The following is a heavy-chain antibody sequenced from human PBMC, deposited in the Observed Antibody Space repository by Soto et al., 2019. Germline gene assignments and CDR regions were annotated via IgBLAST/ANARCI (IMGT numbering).Heavy chain of an antibody. D-gene: IGHD2-2*01. V-gene: IGHV3-30*18. CDR3: AKSPNVYCSSYHCYKYYFDY. CDR2: ISYDGSDK. CDR1: GFTFNTFG. Sequence: QEQLVESGGGVVLPGRSLRLSCAASGFTFNTFGMHWVRQAPGKGLEWVAVISYDGSDKYYSDSVRGRFTISRDNSMNTLYLQMNSLRTEDTAVYYGAKSPNVYCSSYHCYKYYFDYWGQGTLVTVSS. J-gene: IGHJ4*02.